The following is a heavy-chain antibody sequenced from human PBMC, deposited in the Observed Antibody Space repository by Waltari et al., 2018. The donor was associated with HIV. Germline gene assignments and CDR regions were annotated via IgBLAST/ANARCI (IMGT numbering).Heavy chain of an antibody. V-gene: IGHV4-34*02. CDR1: CGSFSSYY. Sequence: QVQLQQWGAGLLKPSETLTLSCAVYCGSFSSYYWNWIRQFPGKGLEWLGQINQTGNTNVNPSLKSRFTIAVYTSKNQFSLRVTSMTAADTAVDYWAGAKRCGTECLDAFDVWGQGTVVSVSS. D-gene: IGHD2-15*01. J-gene: IGHJ3*01. CDR2: INQTGNT. CDR3: AGAKRCGTECLDAFDV.